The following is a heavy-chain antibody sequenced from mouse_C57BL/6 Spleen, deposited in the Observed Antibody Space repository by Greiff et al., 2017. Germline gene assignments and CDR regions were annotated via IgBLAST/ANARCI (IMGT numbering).Heavy chain of an antibody. V-gene: IGHV5-9-1*02. Sequence: EVQLVESGEGLVKPGGSLKLSCAASGFTFSSYAMSWVRQTPEKRLEWVAYISSGGDYIYYADTVKGRFTISRDNARNTLYLQMSSLKSEDTAMYYCTMGFITTVVAPYYAMDYWGQGTSVTVSS. CDR2: ISSGGDYI. J-gene: IGHJ4*01. CDR1: GFTFSSYA. D-gene: IGHD1-1*01. CDR3: TMGFITTVVAPYYAMDY.